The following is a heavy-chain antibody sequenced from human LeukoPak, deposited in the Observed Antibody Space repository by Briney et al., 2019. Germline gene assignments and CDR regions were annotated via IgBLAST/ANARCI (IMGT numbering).Heavy chain of an antibody. Sequence: GGSLRLSCAASGFTFSSYWMSWVRQAPGKGLEWVANIKQDGSEKYYVDSVKGRFTISRDNAKNSLNLQMNSLRAEDTAVYYCARAFPYYYGSGSTAGYFDYWGQGTLVTVSS. CDR1: GFTFSSYW. CDR3: ARAFPYYYGSGSTAGYFDY. CDR2: IKQDGSEK. V-gene: IGHV3-7*01. D-gene: IGHD3-10*01. J-gene: IGHJ4*02.